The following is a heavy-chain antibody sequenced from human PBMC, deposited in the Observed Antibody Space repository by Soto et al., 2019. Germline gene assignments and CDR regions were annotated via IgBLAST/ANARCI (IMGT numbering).Heavy chain of an antibody. Sequence: GGSLRLSCAASGFTFSSYSMNWVRQAPGKGLEWVSSISSSSSYIYYADSVKGRFTISRDNAKNSLYLQMNSLRAEDTAVYYCARMGSQRYYYYGMDVWGKGTTVTVYS. CDR2: ISSSSSYI. D-gene: IGHD6-25*01. CDR3: ARMGSQRYYYYGMDV. J-gene: IGHJ6*04. CDR1: GFTFSSYS. V-gene: IGHV3-21*01.